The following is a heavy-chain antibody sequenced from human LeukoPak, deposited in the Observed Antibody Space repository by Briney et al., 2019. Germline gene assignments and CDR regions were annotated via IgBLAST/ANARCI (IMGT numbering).Heavy chain of an antibody. J-gene: IGHJ6*03. D-gene: IGHD6-13*01. CDR3: ARGSSSMAASGTWIYYYYYMDV. CDR1: GYNISIYA. Sequence: ASVKVSCQASGYNISIYAMSWVRQAPGQGLEWMGWISTHHGNTNYAQRFQGRVTMTTDTSTNTAYMELRSLRSDDTAVYYCARGSSSMAASGTWIYYYYYMDVWGKGTTVIVSS. CDR2: ISTHHGNT. V-gene: IGHV1-18*01.